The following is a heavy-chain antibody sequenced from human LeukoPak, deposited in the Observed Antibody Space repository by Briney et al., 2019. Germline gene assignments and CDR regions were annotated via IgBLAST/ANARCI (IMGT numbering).Heavy chain of an antibody. CDR2: IWYDGSNK. J-gene: IGHJ4*02. V-gene: IGHV3-33*06. CDR3: AKDLADSSGYYSGY. Sequence: GGSLRLSCAASGSTFSSYGMHWVRQAPGKGLEWVAVIWYDGSNKYYADSVKGRFTISRDNSKNTLYLQMNSLRAEDTAVYYCAKDLADSSGYYSGYWGQGTLVTVSS. D-gene: IGHD3-22*01. CDR1: GSTFSSYG.